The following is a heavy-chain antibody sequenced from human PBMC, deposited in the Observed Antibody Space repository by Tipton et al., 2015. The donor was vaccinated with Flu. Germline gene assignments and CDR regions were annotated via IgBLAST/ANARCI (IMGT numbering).Heavy chain of an antibody. CDR3: ARIASHIVVVPAATEPYYYYGMDV. V-gene: IGHV4-39*01. J-gene: IGHJ6*02. CDR1: GGSISSSSYY. CDR2: IYYSGST. Sequence: TLSLTCTVSGGSISSSSYYWGWIRQPPGKGLEWIGSIYYSGSTYYNPSLKSRVTISVDTSKNQFSLKLSSVTAADTAVYYCARIASHIVVVPAATEPYYYYGMDVWGQGTTVTVSS. D-gene: IGHD2-2*01.